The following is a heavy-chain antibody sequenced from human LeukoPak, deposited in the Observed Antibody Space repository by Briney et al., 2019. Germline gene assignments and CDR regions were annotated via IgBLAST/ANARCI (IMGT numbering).Heavy chain of an antibody. V-gene: IGHV3-53*01. CDR1: GFTVSSNY. J-gene: IGHJ4*02. CDR3: AKDLEFGELLYDY. Sequence: PGVSLRLSCSASGFTVSSNYMSWVRQAPGKGLEWVSVIYSGGSTYYADSVKGRFTISRDNSKNTLYLQMNILRAEDTAVYYCAKDLEFGELLYDYWGQGTLVTVSS. D-gene: IGHD3-10*01. CDR2: IYSGGST.